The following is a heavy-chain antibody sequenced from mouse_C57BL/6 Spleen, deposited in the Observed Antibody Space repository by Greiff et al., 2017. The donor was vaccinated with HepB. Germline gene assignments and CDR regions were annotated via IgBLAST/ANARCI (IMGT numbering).Heavy chain of an antibody. Sequence: QVHVKQSGAELVKPGASVKISCKASGYAFSSYWMNWVKQRPGKGLEWIGQIYPGDGDTNYNGKFKGKATLTADKSSSTAYMQLSSLTSEDSAVYVCARRDSPYAMDYWGQGTSVTVSS. J-gene: IGHJ4*01. V-gene: IGHV1-80*01. CDR3: ARRDSPYAMDY. CDR1: GYAFSSYW. CDR2: IYPGDGDT. D-gene: IGHD2-12*01.